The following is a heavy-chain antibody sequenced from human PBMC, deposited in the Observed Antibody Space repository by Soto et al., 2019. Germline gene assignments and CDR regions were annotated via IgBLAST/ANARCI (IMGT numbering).Heavy chain of an antibody. D-gene: IGHD5-18*01. CDR1: GFTFSSYA. CDR2: ISYDGSNK. CDR3: ARDPLWGTAMVLWYFDL. J-gene: IGHJ2*01. Sequence: QVQLVESGGGVVQPGRSLRLSCAASGFTFSSYAMHGVRQAPGKGLEWGAVISYDGSNKYYADSVKGRFTISRDNSKNTLYLQMNSLRAEDTAVYYCARDPLWGTAMVLWYFDLWGRGTLVTVSS. V-gene: IGHV3-30-3*01.